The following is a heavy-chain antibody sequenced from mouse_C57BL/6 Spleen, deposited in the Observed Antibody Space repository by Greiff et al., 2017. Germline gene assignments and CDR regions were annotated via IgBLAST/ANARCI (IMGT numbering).Heavy chain of an antibody. J-gene: IGHJ4*01. CDR1: GYAFSSSW. V-gene: IGHV1-82*01. CDR2: IYPGDGDT. Sequence: VQLQQSGPELVKPGASVKISCKASGYAFSSSWMNWVKQRPGKGLEWIGRIYPGDGDTNYNGKFKGKATLTADKSSSTAYMQRSSLTSEDSAVYFCAREGFMMDYWGQGTAVTVSS. D-gene: IGHD1-1*01. CDR3: AREGFMMDY.